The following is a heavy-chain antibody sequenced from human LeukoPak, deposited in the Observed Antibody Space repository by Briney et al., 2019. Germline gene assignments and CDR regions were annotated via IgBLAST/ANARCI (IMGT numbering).Heavy chain of an antibody. J-gene: IGHJ4*02. D-gene: IGHD6-19*01. CDR1: GFTFSNYW. CDR3: VRDRSGWAGDY. Sequence: PGGSLRLSCVASGFTFSNYWMHWVRQAPGKGLVWVSHISTDGSITSYADSVKGRFSISRDNAKNTLYLQMNSLRAEDTAVYYCVRDRSGWAGDYWGQGTLVTVSS. V-gene: IGHV3-74*01. CDR2: ISTDGSIT.